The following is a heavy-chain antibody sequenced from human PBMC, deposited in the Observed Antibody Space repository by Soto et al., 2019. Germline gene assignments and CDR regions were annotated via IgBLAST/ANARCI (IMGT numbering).Heavy chain of an antibody. CDR1: GYTFTSHD. CDR3: ASDTSTT. Sequence: QVQLVQSGAEVKKPGASVKVSCKASGYTFTSHDINRMRQATGQGLESMGWMNPNSAHTNYAQKFQGRSTMTRDTSISTAYMEWTNRRAEDTAIYYCASDTSTTWGQGTLVTVSS. CDR2: MNPNSAHT. D-gene: IGHD2-2*01. V-gene: IGHV1-8*01. J-gene: IGHJ5*02.